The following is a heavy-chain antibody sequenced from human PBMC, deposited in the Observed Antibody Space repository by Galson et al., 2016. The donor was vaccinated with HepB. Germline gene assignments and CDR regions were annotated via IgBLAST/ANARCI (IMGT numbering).Heavy chain of an antibody. CDR1: GFAVRSYC. CDR3: AKAGTFYYYGLDV. Sequence: LRLSCAVAGFAVRSYCMSWVRQAPGKGLEWASVIYSADTTYYADSVKGRFTISTDSSKNMVYLEMNSLRAVDTAVYYCAKAGTFYYYGLDVWGQGTTVTVSS. V-gene: IGHV3-66*01. J-gene: IGHJ6*02. CDR2: IYSADTT.